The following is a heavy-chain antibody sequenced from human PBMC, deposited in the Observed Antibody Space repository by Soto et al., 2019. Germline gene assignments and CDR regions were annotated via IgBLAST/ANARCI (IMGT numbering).Heavy chain of an antibody. D-gene: IGHD2-21*02. V-gene: IGHV3-7*03. Sequence: PGESLKISCAASGFTFSSYWMSWVRQAPGKGLEWVANIKQDGSEKYYVDSVKGRFTISRDNAKNSLYLQMNSLRAEDTAVYYCARAIVVVTEFSYNWFDPWGQGTLVTVSS. CDR2: IKQDGSEK. J-gene: IGHJ5*02. CDR3: ARAIVVVTEFSYNWFDP. CDR1: GFTFSSYW.